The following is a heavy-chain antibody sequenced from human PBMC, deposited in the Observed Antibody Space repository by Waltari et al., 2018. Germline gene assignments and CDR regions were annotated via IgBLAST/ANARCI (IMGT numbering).Heavy chain of an antibody. CDR3: ARDRSGTRFDAFDI. CDR2: IIRIFGTA. J-gene: IGHJ3*02. D-gene: IGHD1-26*01. CDR1: GGTFSSYA. V-gene: IGHV1-69*05. Sequence: QVQLVQSGAEVKKPRSSVQVSCKASGGTFSSYAIRWVRQAPGQGLEWMGGIIRIFGTANYAQKFQGRVTITTDESTNTAYMELSSLRSEDTAVYYCARDRSGTRFDAFDIWGQGTMVTVSS.